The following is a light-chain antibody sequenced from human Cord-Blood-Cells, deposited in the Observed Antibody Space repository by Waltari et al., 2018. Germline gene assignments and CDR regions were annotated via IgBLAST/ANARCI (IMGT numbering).Light chain of an antibody. Sequence: DIQMPQSPSTLSASVGDRVPITCRASQSISSWLAWYQQKPGKAPKLLIYDASSLESGVPSRFSGSGSGTEFTLTISSLQPDDFATYYCQQYNSYSPTFGQGTKVEIK. CDR3: QQYNSYSPT. CDR2: DAS. J-gene: IGKJ1*01. V-gene: IGKV1-5*01. CDR1: QSISSW.